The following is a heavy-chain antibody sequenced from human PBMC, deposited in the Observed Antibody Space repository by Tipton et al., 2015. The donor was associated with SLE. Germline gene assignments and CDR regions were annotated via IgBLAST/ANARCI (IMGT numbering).Heavy chain of an antibody. Sequence: QLVQSGPEVKKPGASVRVSCKASGYTFTTYGISWVRQAPEQGLEWMGWISTYNGNTNYAQKLQGRVTMTSDTSTSTAYMELRSLRSDDTAIYYCARVRVDTAMGVFDFWGQGTLVTVSS. D-gene: IGHD5-18*01. CDR1: GYTFTTYG. J-gene: IGHJ4*02. V-gene: IGHV1-18*01. CDR3: ARVRVDTAMGVFDF. CDR2: ISTYNGNT.